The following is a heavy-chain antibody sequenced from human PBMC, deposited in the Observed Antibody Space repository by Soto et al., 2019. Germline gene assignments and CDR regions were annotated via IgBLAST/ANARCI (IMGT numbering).Heavy chain of an antibody. CDR3: AKGPTTVTTRWFAP. CDR2: ITGSGGTT. J-gene: IGHJ5*02. V-gene: IGHV3-23*01. D-gene: IGHD4-4*01. CDR1: GFTFSSYA. Sequence: GGSLRLSCAASGFTFSSYAMSWVRQAPGKGLEWVSVITGSGGTTYYADSVKGRFTISRDNSKNTLYLQMSSLRAEDTAVYYCAKGPTTVTTRWFAPWGQGSLVTVYS.